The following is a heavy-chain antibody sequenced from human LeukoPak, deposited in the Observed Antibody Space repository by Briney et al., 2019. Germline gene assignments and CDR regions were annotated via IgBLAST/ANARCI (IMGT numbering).Heavy chain of an antibody. V-gene: IGHV1-69*05. CDR3: ASTKVGATYTYYFDY. Sequence: SVKVSCKASGGTFSSYAISWVRQAPGQGLEWMGGIIPIFGTANYAQKFQGRVTITTDESTSTAYMELSSLRSEDTAVYCCASTKVGATYTYYFDYWGQGTLVTVSS. D-gene: IGHD1-26*01. CDR1: GGTFSSYA. CDR2: IIPIFGTA. J-gene: IGHJ4*02.